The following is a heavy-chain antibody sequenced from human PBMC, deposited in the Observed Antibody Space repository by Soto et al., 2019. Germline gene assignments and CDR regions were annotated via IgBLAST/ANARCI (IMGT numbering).Heavy chain of an antibody. J-gene: IGHJ4*02. CDR1: GGSVSSGIYY. D-gene: IGHD3-22*01. Sequence: SETLSVTCTVSGGSVSSGIYYWSWIRHPPGKGLEWIGYIYYSGSTNYNPSLKSRVTISVDTSKNQFSLKLSSVTAADTAVYYCARGEYYDSSGYSIFDYWGQGTLVTVSS. V-gene: IGHV4-61*01. CDR2: IYYSGST. CDR3: ARGEYYDSSGYSIFDY.